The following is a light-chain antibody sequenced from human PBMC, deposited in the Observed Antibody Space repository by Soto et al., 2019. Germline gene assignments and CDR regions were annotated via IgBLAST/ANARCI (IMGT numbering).Light chain of an antibody. CDR3: LQHNNYPPT. Sequence: DIQMTQSPSTLSASVGDRVTISCRASQSISSWLAWYQQKPGKAPKLLIYDASNLQSGVPSRFSGSGSGTEFTLTISSLQPEDFATYFCLQHNNYPPTFGQGTKVDIK. V-gene: IGKV1-5*01. CDR2: DAS. CDR1: QSISSW. J-gene: IGKJ1*01.